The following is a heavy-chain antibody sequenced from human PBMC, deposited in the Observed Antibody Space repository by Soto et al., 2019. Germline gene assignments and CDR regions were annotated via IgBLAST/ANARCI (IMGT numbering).Heavy chain of an antibody. D-gene: IGHD6-13*01. Sequence: SETLSLTCIVSGDSIGSNNYYWGWIRQPPGKGLEWIGSVYYSGRTNYSPSLKSRATISVDTSKNQFSLKVSSVTAADSAIYYCARVGRDIVRFISTWYVLDYWGQGALVTVSS. CDR3: ARVGRDIVRFISTWYVLDY. J-gene: IGHJ4*02. V-gene: IGHV4-39*01. CDR1: GDSIGSNNYY. CDR2: VYYSGRT.